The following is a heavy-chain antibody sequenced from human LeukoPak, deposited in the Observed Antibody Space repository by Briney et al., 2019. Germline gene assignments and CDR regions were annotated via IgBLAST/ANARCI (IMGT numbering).Heavy chain of an antibody. CDR1: GGSISSYY. D-gene: IGHD6-13*01. V-gene: IGHV4-59*12. CDR2: IYYSGNT. CDR3: ARARGSSWYPYYFDY. J-gene: IGHJ4*02. Sequence: SETLSLTCTVSGGSISSYYWSWIRQPPGKGLEWIGYIYYSGNTNYNPSLKSRVTISVDTSKNQFSLKLSSVTAADTAVYYCARARGSSWYPYYFDYWGQGTLVTVSS.